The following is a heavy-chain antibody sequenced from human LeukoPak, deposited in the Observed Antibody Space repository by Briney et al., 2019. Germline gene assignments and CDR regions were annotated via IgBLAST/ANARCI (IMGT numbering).Heavy chain of an antibody. CDR2: ISSSSSTI. D-gene: IGHD1-26*01. CDR1: GFTFTTYG. V-gene: IGHV3-48*01. Sequence: GGSLRLSCAASGFTFTTYGMNWVRQAPGKGLEWVSYISSSSSTIYYADSVKGRFNISRDNAKKSLYLQMNSLRAEDTAVYYCARDRLMYSGSYPFDYWGQGTLVTVSS. J-gene: IGHJ4*02. CDR3: ARDRLMYSGSYPFDY.